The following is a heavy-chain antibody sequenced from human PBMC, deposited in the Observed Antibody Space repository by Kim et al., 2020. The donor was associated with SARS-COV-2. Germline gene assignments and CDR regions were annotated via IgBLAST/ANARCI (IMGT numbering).Heavy chain of an antibody. D-gene: IGHD5-18*01. CDR2: ISYSGNT. CDR1: GGSISRTRYF. J-gene: IGHJ4*02. V-gene: IGHV4-39*01. CDR3: ARRGDSYGVFDY. Sequence: SETLSLTCAVSGGSISRTRYFWGWIRQSPGKGLEWIGSISYSGNTYYNPSLKSRLTISLDTSKNQFSLNLRSVTAADTAVYYCARRGDSYGVFDYWGQGTLVTVSS.